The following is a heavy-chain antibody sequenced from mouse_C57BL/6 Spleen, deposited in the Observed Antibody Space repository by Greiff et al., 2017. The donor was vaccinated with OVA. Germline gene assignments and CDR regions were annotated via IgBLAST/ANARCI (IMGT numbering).Heavy chain of an antibody. D-gene: IGHD1-2*01. CDR1: GYTFTSYW. V-gene: IGHV1-52*01. CDR2: IAPSDSAT. J-gene: IGHJ4*01. CDR3: AREDYGRTMDY. Sequence: VQLQQPGAELVRPGSSVKLSCKASGYTFTSYWMHWVKQRPIQGLAWIGNIAPSDSATHYNQKFKDKATLTVDKSSSTAYMQLSSLTSEDAAVYYCAREDYGRTMDYWGQGTSVTVSS.